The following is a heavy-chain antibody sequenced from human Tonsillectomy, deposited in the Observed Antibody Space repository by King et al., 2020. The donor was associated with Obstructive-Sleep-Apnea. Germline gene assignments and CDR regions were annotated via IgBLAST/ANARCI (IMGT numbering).Heavy chain of an antibody. CDR1: GGSISSSTYY. CDR3: ARLVYCGGDCYSYGAFDV. CDR2: IYYIGSP. D-gene: IGHD2-21*02. J-gene: IGHJ3*01. V-gene: IGHV4-39*07. Sequence: LQLQESGPGLVKPSETLSLTCIVSGGSISSSTYYWGWIRQPPGKGLGWIASIYYIGSPYYNPSLKSRVTISVATSKNHFSLRFRSVTAADTAVYYCARLVYCGGDCYSYGAFDVWGQGTMVTVSS.